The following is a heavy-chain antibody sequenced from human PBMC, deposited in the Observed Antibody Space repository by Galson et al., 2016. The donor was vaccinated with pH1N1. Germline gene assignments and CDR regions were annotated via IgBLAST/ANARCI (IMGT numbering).Heavy chain of an antibody. CDR3: ARDGGYYIDSSGYYLDY. V-gene: IGHV3-48*03. J-gene: IGHJ4*02. Sequence: LRLSCAASGFSFGSYEMTWVRQAPGKGLEWVAYVSSSGSTKFYADSVKGRFTISRDNVEKSVYLQMNSLRGEDTAVYYCARDGGYYIDSSGYYLDYWGQGTLVTVSS. D-gene: IGHD3-22*01. CDR2: VSSSGSTK. CDR1: GFSFGSYE.